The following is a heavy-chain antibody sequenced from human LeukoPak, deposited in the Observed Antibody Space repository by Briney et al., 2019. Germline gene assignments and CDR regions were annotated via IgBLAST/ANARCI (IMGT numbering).Heavy chain of an antibody. J-gene: IGHJ5*02. CDR1: GGSISSGGYY. CDR3: ATSYDGKTAPYDL. V-gene: IGHV4-31*03. CDR2: IYYSGST. D-gene: IGHD4-23*01. Sequence: PSETLSLTCTVSGGSISSGGYYWSWIRQHPGKGLEWIGYIYYSGSTYYNPSLKSRVTISVDTSKNQFSLKLSSVTAADTAVYYCATSYDGKTAPYDLWGHGTLVTVSS.